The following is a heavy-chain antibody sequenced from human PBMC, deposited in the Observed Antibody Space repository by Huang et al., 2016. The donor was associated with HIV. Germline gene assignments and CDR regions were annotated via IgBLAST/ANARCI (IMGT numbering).Heavy chain of an antibody. CDR3: ARQWTILEWLLGLDV. CDR1: GGSFTGNY. CDR2: VNDSGAT. D-gene: IGHD3-3*01. Sequence: QMQLQQRGAGLLKPSETLSLTCGVSGGSFTGNYLTWIRQAPGKGLEWIGEVNDSGATTYTPSLNGRVTISLDKSKRELSLNLRSVTAADTAVYYCARQWTILEWLLGLDVWGQGTTVIVSS. J-gene: IGHJ6*02. V-gene: IGHV4-34*02.